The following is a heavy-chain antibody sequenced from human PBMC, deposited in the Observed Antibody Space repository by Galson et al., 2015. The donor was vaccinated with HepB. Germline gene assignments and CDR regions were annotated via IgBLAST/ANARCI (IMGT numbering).Heavy chain of an antibody. D-gene: IGHD6-13*01. CDR3: ATPMLDSSSWYILDY. CDR1: GYTFTSYA. Sequence: SVKVSCKASGYTFTSYAMHWVRQAPGHRLEWMGWINAGNGNTKYSQKFQGRVTITRDTSASTAYMELSSLRSEDTAVYYCATPMLDSSSWYILDYWGQGTLVTVSS. J-gene: IGHJ4*02. V-gene: IGHV1-3*01. CDR2: INAGNGNT.